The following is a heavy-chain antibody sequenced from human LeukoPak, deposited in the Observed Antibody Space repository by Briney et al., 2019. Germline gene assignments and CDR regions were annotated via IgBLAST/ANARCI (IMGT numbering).Heavy chain of an antibody. CDR3: ARDLGASFVVTPSWFDP. CDR1: GFTFSSYW. Sequence: PGGSLRLSCAASGFTFSSYWMSWVRQAPGKGLEWVANIKQDGSEKYYVDSVKGRFTISRDNAKNSLYLQMNSLRAEDTAVYYCARDLGASFVVTPSWFDPWGQGTLVTVSS. CDR2: IKQDGSEK. V-gene: IGHV3-7*01. J-gene: IGHJ5*02. D-gene: IGHD4-23*01.